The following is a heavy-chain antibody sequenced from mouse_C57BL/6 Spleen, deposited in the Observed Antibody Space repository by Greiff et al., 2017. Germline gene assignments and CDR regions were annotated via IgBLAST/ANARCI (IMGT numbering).Heavy chain of an antibody. CDR3: AREGGYSDY. CDR2: ISSDSSN. V-gene: IGHV3-6*01. J-gene: IGHJ2*01. D-gene: IGHD2-3*01. Sequence: EVQLQESGPGLVKPSQSLSLTCSVTGYSITSGYYWHWIRQFPGTTLEWMGSISSDSSNNYNPSLKNRISITRDTSKNQLYLKVNSVTTEDTATYYCAREGGYSDYGGQGTTLTVSS. CDR1: GYSITSGYY.